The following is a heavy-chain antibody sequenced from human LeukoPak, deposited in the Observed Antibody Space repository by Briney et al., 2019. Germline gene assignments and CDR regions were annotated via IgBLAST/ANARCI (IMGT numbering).Heavy chain of an antibody. Sequence: GGSLRLSCAASGFTFSSYAMHWVRQAPGKGLEWVAVISYDGSNKYYADSVKGRFTISRDNSKNTLYLQMNSLRAEDTAVYYCARDVIAVAGEYFDYWGQGTLVTVSS. D-gene: IGHD6-19*01. CDR1: GFTFSSYA. CDR3: ARDVIAVAGEYFDY. CDR2: ISYDGSNK. V-gene: IGHV3-30-3*01. J-gene: IGHJ4*02.